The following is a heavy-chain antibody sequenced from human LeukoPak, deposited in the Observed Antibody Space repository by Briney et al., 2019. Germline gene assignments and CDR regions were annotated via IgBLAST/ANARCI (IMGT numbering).Heavy chain of an antibody. V-gene: IGHV4-39*07. CDR1: GGSISGSSYY. CDR2: IYYSGST. Sequence: SETLSLTCTVSGGSISGSSYYWGWIRQPPGKGLEWIGSIYYSGSTYYNPSLKSRVTISVDTSKNQFSLKLSSVTAADTAVYYCARNNWNRPFDYWGQGTLVTVSS. D-gene: IGHD1-1*01. J-gene: IGHJ4*02. CDR3: ARNNWNRPFDY.